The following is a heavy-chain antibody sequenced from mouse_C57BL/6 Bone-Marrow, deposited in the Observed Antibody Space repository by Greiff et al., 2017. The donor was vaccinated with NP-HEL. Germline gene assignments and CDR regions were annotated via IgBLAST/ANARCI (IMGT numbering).Heavy chain of an antibody. V-gene: IGHV3-6*01. CDR3: ARVIYYYGSIFAY. Sequence: VQLKESGPGLVKPSQSLSLTCSVTGYSITSGYYWNWIRQFPGNKLEWMGYISYDGSNNYNPSLKNRISITRDTSKNQFFLKLNSVTTEDTATYYCARVIYYYGSIFAYWGQGTLVTVSA. D-gene: IGHD1-1*01. CDR2: ISYDGSN. J-gene: IGHJ3*01. CDR1: GYSITSGYY.